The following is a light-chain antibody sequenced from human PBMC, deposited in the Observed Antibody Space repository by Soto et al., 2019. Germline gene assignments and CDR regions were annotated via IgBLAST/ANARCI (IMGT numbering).Light chain of an antibody. J-gene: IGKJ5*01. CDR3: QHIYSPPHT. V-gene: IGKV1-39*01. Sequence: DIQMTQSPLSLSASVGDRVTITCLASKRVSEYLNWYHQKPGKAPKALIYSASNLESGVPSRFSGNGSGTDFTLTISSLQPEDFGTYYCQHIYSPPHTFGQGTRLEIK. CDR2: SAS. CDR1: KRVSEY.